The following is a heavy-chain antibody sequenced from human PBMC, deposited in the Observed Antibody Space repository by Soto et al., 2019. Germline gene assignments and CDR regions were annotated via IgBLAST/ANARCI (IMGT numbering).Heavy chain of an antibody. D-gene: IGHD6-13*01. CDR3: ARVVNSSPAGGPNWFDP. V-gene: IGHV4-4*02. J-gene: IGHJ5*02. Sequence: QVQLQESGPGLVQPSGPLSLTCAVSGDSINNSHWWSWVRQTPGKGLEWIGETYHSGTTNYNPSLKTRVTISIDKSQNQFSLKMNSGTAADTAVYYCARVVNSSPAGGPNWFDPWGQGTLVTVSS. CDR2: TYHSGTT. CDR1: GDSINNSHW.